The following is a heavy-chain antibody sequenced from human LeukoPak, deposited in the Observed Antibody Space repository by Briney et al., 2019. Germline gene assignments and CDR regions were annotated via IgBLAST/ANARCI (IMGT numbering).Heavy chain of an antibody. J-gene: IGHJ4*02. CDR2: ISSSSYI. V-gene: IGHV3-21*01. CDR3: ARLAYCSSTSCYKRLDY. Sequence: GGSLRLSCAASGFTFSSYSMNWVRQAPGKGLEWVSSISSSSYIYYADSVKGRFTISRDNAKNSLYLQMNSLRAEDTAVYYCARLAYCSSTSCYKRLDYWGQGTLVTVSS. D-gene: IGHD2-2*02. CDR1: GFTFSSYS.